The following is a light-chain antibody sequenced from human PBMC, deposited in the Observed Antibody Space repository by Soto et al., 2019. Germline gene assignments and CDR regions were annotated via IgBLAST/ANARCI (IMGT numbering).Light chain of an antibody. CDR3: QHSYTTPPWT. J-gene: IGKJ1*01. CDR2: AAS. V-gene: IGKV1-39*01. Sequence: DIQMTQSPSSVSASAGDGVTVTCRASQSISRYLNWYQQKPGKAPKLLIYAASNLQSGVPSRFSGSGSETDFTLTISGLQPEDFATYYCQHSYTTPPWTFGQGTKVDIK. CDR1: QSISRY.